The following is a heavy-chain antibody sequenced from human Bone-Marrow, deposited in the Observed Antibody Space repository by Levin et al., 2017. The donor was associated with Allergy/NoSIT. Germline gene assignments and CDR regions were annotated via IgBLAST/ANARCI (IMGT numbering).Heavy chain of an antibody. J-gene: IGHJ4*02. V-gene: IGHV1-69*01. CDR3: ARVPLPAALLAYFDF. Sequence: GGSLKISCKSSGGTFRNHAINWVRQAPGQGLEWMGSIIPIFGTTKYAQSFQGRLTIIADDFSSTAHMELSSLRSDDTAVYFCARVPLPAALLAYFDFWGQGTLVTVSS. CDR1: GGTFRNHA. D-gene: IGHD2-2*01. CDR2: IIPIFGTT.